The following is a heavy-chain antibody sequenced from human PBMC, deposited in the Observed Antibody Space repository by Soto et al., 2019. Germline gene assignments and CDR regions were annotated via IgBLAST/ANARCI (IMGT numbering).Heavy chain of an antibody. D-gene: IGHD3-10*01. Sequence: QVQLQESGPGLVKPSETLSLTCTVSGGSISSYYWSWIRQPPGKGLEWIGYIYYSGSTNYNPSLKSRVTISVDTSKNQFSLKLSSVTAADTAVYYCARGGFGGSTFFRTSHPHGYGMDVWGQGTTVTVSS. CDR1: GGSISSYY. J-gene: IGHJ6*02. CDR2: IYYSGST. V-gene: IGHV4-59*01. CDR3: ARGGFGGSTFFRTSHPHGYGMDV.